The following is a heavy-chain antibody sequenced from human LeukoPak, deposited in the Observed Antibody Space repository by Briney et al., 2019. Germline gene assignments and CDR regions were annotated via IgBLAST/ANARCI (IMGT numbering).Heavy chain of an antibody. D-gene: IGHD3-22*01. J-gene: IGHJ4*02. V-gene: IGHV4-34*01. CDR3: ARLKGRRYYDSSGPYYFDY. Sequence: SETLSLTCAVYGGSFSGYYWSWIRQPPGKGLEWIGEINHSGSTNYNPSLKSRVTISVDTSKNQFSLKLSSVTAADTAVYYCARLKGRRYYDSSGPYYFDYWGQGTLVTVSS. CDR1: GGSFSGYY. CDR2: INHSGST.